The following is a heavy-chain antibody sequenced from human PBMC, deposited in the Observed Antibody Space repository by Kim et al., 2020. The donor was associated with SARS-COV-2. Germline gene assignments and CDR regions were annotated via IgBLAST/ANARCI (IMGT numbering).Heavy chain of an antibody. Sequence: SVKVSCKASGGTFSSYAISWVRQAPGQGLEWMGGIITIFGTANYAQKFQGRVTITADESTRTAYMELSSLRSEDTAVYYCVLANGSGSYYADYWGQGTLVTVSS. CDR3: VLANGSGSYYADY. J-gene: IGHJ4*02. V-gene: IGHV1-69*13. CDR2: IITIFGTA. D-gene: IGHD3-10*01. CDR1: GGTFSSYA.